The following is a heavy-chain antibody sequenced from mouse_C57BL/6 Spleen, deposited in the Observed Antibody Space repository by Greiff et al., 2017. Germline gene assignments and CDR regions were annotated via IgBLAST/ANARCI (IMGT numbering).Heavy chain of an antibody. CDR3: AREGVVAHFDY. Sequence: VQLQQPGAELVRPGSSVKLSCKASGYTFTSYWMHWVKQRPIRGLEWIGNIDPSDSETHYNQKFKDKATLTVDKSSSTAYMQLSSLTSEDSAVYYCAREGVVAHFDYWGQGTTLTVSS. J-gene: IGHJ2*01. CDR1: GYTFTSYW. V-gene: IGHV1-52*01. CDR2: IDPSDSET. D-gene: IGHD1-1*01.